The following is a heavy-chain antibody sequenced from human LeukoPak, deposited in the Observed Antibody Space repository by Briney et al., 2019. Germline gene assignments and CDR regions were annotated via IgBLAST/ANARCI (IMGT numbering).Heavy chain of an antibody. CDR3: ARHSSRWSVWFDP. J-gene: IGHJ5*02. V-gene: IGHV4-39*01. D-gene: IGHD6-13*01. Sequence: SETLSLTCTVSGGSISSSSYYWGWIRQPPGKGLEWIGSIYYSGSTYYNPSLKSRVTISVDTSKNQFSLKLSSVTAADTAVYYCARHSSRWSVWFDPWGQGTLVTVSS. CDR1: GGSISSSSYY. CDR2: IYYSGST.